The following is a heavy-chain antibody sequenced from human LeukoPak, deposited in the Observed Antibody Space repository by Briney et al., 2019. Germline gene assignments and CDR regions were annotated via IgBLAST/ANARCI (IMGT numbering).Heavy chain of an antibody. CDR2: ISGSGGST. D-gene: IGHD5-24*01. J-gene: IGHJ4*02. Sequence: GGSLRLSCAASGFTFSSYAMSWVRQAPGKGLEWVSAISGSGGSTYYADSVKGWFTISRDNSKNTLYLQMNSLRAEDTAVYYCAKDSFTVEMATITRWMPFDYWGQGTLVTVSS. CDR3: AKDSFTVEMATITRWMPFDY. V-gene: IGHV3-23*01. CDR1: GFTFSSYA.